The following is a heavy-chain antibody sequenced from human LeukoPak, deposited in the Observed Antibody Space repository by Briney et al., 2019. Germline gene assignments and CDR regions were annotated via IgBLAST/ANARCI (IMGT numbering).Heavy chain of an antibody. CDR2: INHSGST. CDR3: ARGRVAGTGSGGGLIDY. V-gene: IGHV4-34*01. J-gene: IGHJ4*02. CDR1: GGSFSGYY. D-gene: IGHD6-19*01. Sequence: PSETLSLTCAVYGGSFSGYYWSWIRQPPGKGLEWIGEINHSGSTNYNPSLKSRVTISVDTSKNQFSLKLSSVTAADTAVYYCARGRVAGTGSGGGLIDYWGQGTLITVSS.